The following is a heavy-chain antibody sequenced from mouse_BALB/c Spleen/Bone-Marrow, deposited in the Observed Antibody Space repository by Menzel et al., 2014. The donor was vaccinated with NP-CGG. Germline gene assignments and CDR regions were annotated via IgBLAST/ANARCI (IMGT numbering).Heavy chain of an antibody. CDR2: IWGDGST. J-gene: IGHJ4*01. CDR3: ARALYDYDDLYCAMDY. CDR1: GFSLTGYG. D-gene: IGHD2-4*01. Sequence: VQGVESGPDLVAPSQSLSITCTVSGFSLTGYGVNWVRQPPGKGLEWLGMIWGDGSTDYNSALKSRLSISKDNSKSQVFLKMNSLQTDDTARYYCARALYDYDDLYCAMDYLGQATSATVSS. V-gene: IGHV2-6-7*02.